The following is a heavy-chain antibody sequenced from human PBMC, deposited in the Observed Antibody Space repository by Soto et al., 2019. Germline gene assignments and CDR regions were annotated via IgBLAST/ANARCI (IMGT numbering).Heavy chain of an antibody. J-gene: IGHJ5*02. CDR1: GGTVASSHW. Sequence: LSLTFGVSGGTVASSHWWSWVRQSPGRGLEWIGNVYHTGDTNFNPSLQSRVTFSVDKSNNQFSLRLTSVTAADTAGYFCAREIVTAGGNNYFDPWGPGTLVTVSS. D-gene: IGHD2-21*02. CDR3: AREIVTAGGNNYFDP. V-gene: IGHV4-4*01. CDR2: VYHTGDT.